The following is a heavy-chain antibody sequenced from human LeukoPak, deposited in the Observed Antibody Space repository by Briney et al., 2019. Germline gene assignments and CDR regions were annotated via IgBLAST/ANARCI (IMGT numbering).Heavy chain of an antibody. J-gene: IGHJ4*02. CDR2: IYYSGST. V-gene: IGHV4-39*01. CDR1: GGSISSSNYY. D-gene: IGHD6-13*01. CDR3: ASHNSSWYHTDY. Sequence: SETLSLTCTVSGGSISSSNYYWGWIRQPPGTGLEWIGSIYYSGSTYYNPSLKSRVTISVDTSKNQFSLKVSSVTAADTAVFYCASHNSSWYHTDYWGQGILVTVSS.